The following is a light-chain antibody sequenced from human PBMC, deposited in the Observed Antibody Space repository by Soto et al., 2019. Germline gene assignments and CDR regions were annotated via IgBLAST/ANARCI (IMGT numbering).Light chain of an antibody. CDR2: EVS. Sequence: QSALTQPASVSGSPGQSITISCTGTSSDIGTYNYVSWYQQHPGKAPKLMIYEVSNRPSGVSSRFSGSKSGNTASLTISGLQAEDEADYYCCSYVGGYSYVFGIGTKVTVL. V-gene: IGLV2-14*01. CDR3: CSYVGGYSYV. J-gene: IGLJ1*01. CDR1: SSDIGTYNY.